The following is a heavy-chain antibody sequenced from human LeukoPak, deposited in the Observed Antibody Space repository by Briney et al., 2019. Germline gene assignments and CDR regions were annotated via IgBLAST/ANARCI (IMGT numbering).Heavy chain of an antibody. J-gene: IGHJ4*02. CDR3: AKPTGGYDILTGYYNPEHYFDY. CDR1: GFTFSSYA. CDR2: ISGSGGST. Sequence: PGGSLRFSCAASGFTFSSYAMSWVRQAPGKGLEWVSAISGSGGSTYYADSVKGRFTISRDNSKNTLYLQMNSLRAEDTAVYYCAKPTGGYDILTGYYNPEHYFDYWGQGTLVTVSS. D-gene: IGHD3-9*01. V-gene: IGHV3-23*01.